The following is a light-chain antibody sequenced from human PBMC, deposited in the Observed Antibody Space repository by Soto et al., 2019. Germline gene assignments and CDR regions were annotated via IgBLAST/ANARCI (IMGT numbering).Light chain of an antibody. V-gene: IGLV2-14*01. CDR3: SSYTGSGDV. CDR1: SGDIGTYNY. CDR2: EVT. J-gene: IGLJ1*01. Sequence: QSVLTQPASVSGSPGQSITISCTGNSGDIGTYNYVSWYQQHPGKAPKLMIYEVTNRPSGVSNRFSGSKSGNTASLTISGLQAEDEADYYCSSYTGSGDVFGSGTMVTVL.